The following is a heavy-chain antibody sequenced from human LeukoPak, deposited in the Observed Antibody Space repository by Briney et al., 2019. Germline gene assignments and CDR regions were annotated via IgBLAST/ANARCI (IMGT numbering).Heavy chain of an antibody. J-gene: IGHJ4*02. Sequence: GGSLRLSCAASGFTFDDFALHWLRQTPGKSLEWVSLITWDGSSTYYTDSVKGRFTISRDNTKNALFLQMNSPTKEDTAVYYCAKGGAVTAVVYYLDYWGQGTLVTVSS. CDR2: ITWDGSST. V-gene: IGHV3-43*01. CDR1: GFTFDDFA. CDR3: AKGGAVTAVVYYLDY. D-gene: IGHD2-21*02.